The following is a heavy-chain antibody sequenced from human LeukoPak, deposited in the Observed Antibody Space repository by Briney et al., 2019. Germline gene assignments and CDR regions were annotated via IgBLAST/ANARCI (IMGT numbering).Heavy chain of an antibody. J-gene: IGHJ3*02. Sequence: GGTLRLSCAASGFTFSSYGMSWVRQAPGKGLEWVSAISGSGGSTYYADSVKGRFTISRDNAKNSLYLQMNSLRAEDTAVYYCARDTYNWNDGAFDIWGQGTMVTVSS. CDR1: GFTFSSYG. D-gene: IGHD1-20*01. V-gene: IGHV3-23*01. CDR3: ARDTYNWNDGAFDI. CDR2: ISGSGGST.